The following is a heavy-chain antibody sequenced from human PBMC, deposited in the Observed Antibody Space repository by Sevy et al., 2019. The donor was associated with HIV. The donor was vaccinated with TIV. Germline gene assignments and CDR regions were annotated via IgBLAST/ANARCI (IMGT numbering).Heavy chain of an antibody. J-gene: IGHJ5*02. CDR3: AKDLLSKTYYYDSSGSYNWFDP. D-gene: IGHD3-22*01. V-gene: IGHV3-23*01. Sequence: GGSLRLSCAASGFTFSSYAMSWVRQAPGKGLEWVSAISGSGGSTYYAASVKGRFTISRDNSKNTLYLQMNSLRAEDTAVYYCAKDLLSKTYYYDSSGSYNWFDPWGQGTLVTVSS. CDR1: GFTFSSYA. CDR2: ISGSGGST.